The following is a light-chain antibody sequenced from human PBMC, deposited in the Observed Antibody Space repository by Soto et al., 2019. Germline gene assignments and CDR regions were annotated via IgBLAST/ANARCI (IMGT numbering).Light chain of an antibody. CDR1: QSVSSSY. CDR3: QQYGSSSWT. V-gene: IGKV3-20*01. Sequence: ESVFRWSPGNLSLSPGERATLSCRASQSVSSSYLAWYQQKPGQAPRLLIYGTSSRATAIPDRFSGSGSGTDFTLTISRLEPEDFEVYYCQQYGSSSWTFGQGTKVDIK. J-gene: IGKJ1*01. CDR2: GTS.